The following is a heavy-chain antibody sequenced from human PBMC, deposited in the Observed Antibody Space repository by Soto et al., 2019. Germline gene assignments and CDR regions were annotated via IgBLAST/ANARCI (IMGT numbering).Heavy chain of an antibody. CDR3: AKESSLNSSPY. V-gene: IGHV3-23*01. J-gene: IGHJ4*02. Sequence: EVQLLQSGGGLVQPGGSLRLSCAASGFTFSTYAMNWVRQAPGKGLEWVSGITSNGDNRYYADSVKGRFTISRDNSKNTLYLQMNSLRADDTAVYYCAKESSLNSSPYWGQGTLVTVSS. CDR2: ITSNGDNR. CDR1: GFTFSTYA. D-gene: IGHD1-20*01.